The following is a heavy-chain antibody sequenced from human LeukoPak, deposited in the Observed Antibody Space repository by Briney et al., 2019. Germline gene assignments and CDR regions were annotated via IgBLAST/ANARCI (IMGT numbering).Heavy chain of an antibody. V-gene: IGHV4-59*01. CDR2: IYYSGKT. Sequence: SETLSLTCTVSGDSMNNYYWSWIRQPPGKGLEWIGGIYYSGKTYYNPSLKSRVTISLDTSKNQFSLRLSSVTAADTAMYYCTGVNVKYCWSNVDYWGQGTLVTVSS. CDR1: GDSMNNYY. J-gene: IGHJ4*02. CDR3: TGVNVKYCWSNVDY. D-gene: IGHD2/OR15-2a*01.